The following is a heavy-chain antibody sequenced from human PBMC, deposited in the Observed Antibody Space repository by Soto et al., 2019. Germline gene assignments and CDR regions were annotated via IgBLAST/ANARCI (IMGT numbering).Heavy chain of an antibody. CDR1: GFTFSNHG. CDR2: IWYDGTNR. Sequence: QVKLVESGGGVVQPGRSLRLSCAASGFTFSNHGMHWVRQAPGKGLEWVTVIWYDGTNRFYADSVKGRFTISRDISENTVLLQMNSLRAEDTAVYYCARESSSGRRDRIDYWGQGTLVTVSS. V-gene: IGHV3-33*01. D-gene: IGHD6-19*01. CDR3: ARESSSGRRDRIDY. J-gene: IGHJ4*02.